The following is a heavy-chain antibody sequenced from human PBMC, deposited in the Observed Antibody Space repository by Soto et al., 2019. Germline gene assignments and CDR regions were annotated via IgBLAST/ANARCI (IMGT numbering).Heavy chain of an antibody. CDR1: GGSFSGYY. Sequence: LSLTCAVYGGSFSGYYWSWIRQPPGKGLEWIGEINHSGSTNYNPSLKSRVTISVDTSKNQFSLKLSSVTAADTAVYYCARGGIAVAAAIYYFDYWGQGTLVTVSS. V-gene: IGHV4-34*01. D-gene: IGHD6-19*01. CDR2: INHSGST. CDR3: ARGGIAVAAAIYYFDY. J-gene: IGHJ4*02.